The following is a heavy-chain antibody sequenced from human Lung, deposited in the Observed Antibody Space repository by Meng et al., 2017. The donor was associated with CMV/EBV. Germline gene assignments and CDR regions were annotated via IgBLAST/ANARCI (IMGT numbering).Heavy chain of an antibody. Sequence: QVLLAQSGAEVKEPGASVKLSCKTSGYTFIDYHIHWVRQAPGQGLEWMGWISPYNGDTIYARDFQGWVTMTRDTSNRTLYMEVSRLRFDDTAVYYCARAIVKNGKRQFDYWGQGTLVTVSS. CDR2: ISPYNGDT. D-gene: IGHD1-1*01. V-gene: IGHV1-2*04. CDR1: GYTFIDYH. J-gene: IGHJ4*02. CDR3: ARAIVKNGKRQFDY.